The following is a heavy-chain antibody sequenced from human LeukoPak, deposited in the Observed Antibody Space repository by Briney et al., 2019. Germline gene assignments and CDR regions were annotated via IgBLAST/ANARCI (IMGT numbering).Heavy chain of an antibody. Sequence: PGGSLRLSCAASGFTFSSHYMHWVRQAPGKGLEWVSASSGDGGNTDYANSVKGRFTISRDNSKNTIYLQMNSLRADDTAVYYCAKQGRNDFVDSWGQGTLVTVSS. CDR2: SSGDGGNT. D-gene: IGHD3-3*01. CDR3: AKQGRNDFVDS. V-gene: IGHV3-23*01. J-gene: IGHJ4*02. CDR1: GFTFSSHY.